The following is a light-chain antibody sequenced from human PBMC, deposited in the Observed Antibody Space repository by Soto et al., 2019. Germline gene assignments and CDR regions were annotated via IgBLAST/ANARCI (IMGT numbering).Light chain of an antibody. CDR3: QQYNNCPPT. CDR1: QSVSSN. CDR2: GAS. J-gene: IGKJ3*01. V-gene: IGKV3-15*01. Sequence: EIVMTQSPATLSVSPGERATLSCRASQSVSSNLAWYQQKPGQAPRLLIYGASTRATGIPARFSGSRSGTEFTLTISSQQSEDFAVYYCQQYNNCPPTFGPGTKVDIK.